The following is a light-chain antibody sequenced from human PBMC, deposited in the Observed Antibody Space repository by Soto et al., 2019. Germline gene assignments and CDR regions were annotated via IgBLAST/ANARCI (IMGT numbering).Light chain of an antibody. CDR1: QSVSSN. V-gene: IGKV3-15*01. CDR2: GAS. Sequence: EIVLTQSRGTLSLSPGGRATLSCRASQSVSSNLAWYQQKPGQAPRLLIHGASTRATGIPARLSGSGSGTEFTLTISSPQSEDFAVYYCQQYNNWPMFGQGTKVDIK. J-gene: IGKJ1*01. CDR3: QQYNNWPM.